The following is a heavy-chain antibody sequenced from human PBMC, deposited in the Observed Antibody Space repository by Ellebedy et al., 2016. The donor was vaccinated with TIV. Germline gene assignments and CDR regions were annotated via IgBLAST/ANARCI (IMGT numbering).Heavy chain of an antibody. CDR1: GFSFSSYG. CDR3: SRDRWTYFFDC. V-gene: IGHV3-30*02. CDR2: IRTDGSNK. Sequence: GESLKISCVASGFSFSSYGMHWVRQAPGKGLERVAFIRTDGSNKFYTESVEGRFTISRDNVKNIVHLQTNSLRAEDTAVYYCSRDRWTYFFDCWGQGTLVTVSS. D-gene: IGHD2-21*01. J-gene: IGHJ4*02.